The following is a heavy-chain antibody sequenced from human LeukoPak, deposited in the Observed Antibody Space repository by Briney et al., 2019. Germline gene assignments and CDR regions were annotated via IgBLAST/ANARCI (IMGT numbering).Heavy chain of an antibody. V-gene: IGHV4-31*03. CDR1: GGSISSGGYY. Sequence: SETLSLTCTVSGGSISSGGYYWSWIRQHPGKGLEWIGYIYYSGSTYYTPSLKSRVTISVDTSKNQFSLKLSSVTAADTAVYYCARDRGMYSFDRWGQGTLVTVSS. J-gene: IGHJ5*02. CDR2: IYYSGST. CDR3: ARDRGMYSFDR. D-gene: IGHD2-21*01.